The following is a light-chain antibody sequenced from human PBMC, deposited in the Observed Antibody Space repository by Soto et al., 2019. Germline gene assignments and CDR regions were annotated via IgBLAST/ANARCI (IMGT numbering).Light chain of an antibody. CDR3: QSYDTSPSGYV. J-gene: IGLJ1*01. Sequence: QSVLTQPPSVSEAPGQRVTISCTGSSSNIGPGYDVHWYQQLPGTAPKLLIYANKNRPAGVPDRFSASKSGTSASLAITGLQAEDEADYYCQSYDTSPSGYVFGGGTKVTVL. CDR2: ANK. V-gene: IGLV1-40*01. CDR1: SSNIGPGYD.